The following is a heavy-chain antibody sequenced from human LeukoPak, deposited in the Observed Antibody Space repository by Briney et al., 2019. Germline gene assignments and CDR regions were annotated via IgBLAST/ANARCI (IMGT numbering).Heavy chain of an antibody. CDR3: ARGGLYYYDSSGPRGDY. J-gene: IGHJ4*02. Sequence: PGGSLRLSCAASGFTFSSYWMYWVRQAPGKGLVWVSRINSDGSSTSYADSVKGRFTISRDNAKNTLCLQMNSLRAEDTAVYYCARGGLYYYDSSGPRGDYWGQGTLVTVSS. CDR1: GFTFSSYW. D-gene: IGHD3-22*01. V-gene: IGHV3-74*01. CDR2: INSDGSST.